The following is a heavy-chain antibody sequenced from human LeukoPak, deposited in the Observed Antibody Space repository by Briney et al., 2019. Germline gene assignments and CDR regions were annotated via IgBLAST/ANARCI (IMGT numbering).Heavy chain of an antibody. J-gene: IGHJ4*02. Sequence: SETLSLTCTVSGASISGSGYYWGWIRQPPGKGLEWIGSIYSSGSTYYNASLQSRVTISKETSKNQISLRLNSVTAADTAMYYCAKSGGYGLIDYWGQGTLVTVSS. V-gene: IGHV4-39*01. CDR3: AKSGGYGLIDY. CDR2: IYSSGST. CDR1: GASISGSGYY. D-gene: IGHD1-26*01.